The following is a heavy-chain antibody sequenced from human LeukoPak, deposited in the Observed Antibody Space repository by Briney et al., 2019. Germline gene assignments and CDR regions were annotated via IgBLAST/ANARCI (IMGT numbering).Heavy chain of an antibody. CDR2: TYYRSRWHS. CDR3: ARQDSGYIDY. V-gene: IGHV6-1*01. CDR1: GDSVSSNSGA. Sequence: SQTLSLTCAFSGDSVSSNSGAWNWIRQSPSRGLEWLGRTYYRSRWHSDYAPSVKSRISIKPDISKNLFSLQLNSVTPEDTAMYYCARQDSGYIDYWGQGTLVTVSS. D-gene: IGHD6-19*01. J-gene: IGHJ4*02.